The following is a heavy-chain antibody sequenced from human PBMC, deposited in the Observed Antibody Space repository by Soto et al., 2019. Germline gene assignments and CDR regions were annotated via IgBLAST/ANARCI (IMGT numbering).Heavy chain of an antibody. CDR1: GGSISSYY. CDR3: ARTITMVRGVIFWFDP. CDR2: IYYSGST. Sequence: QVQLQESGPGLVKPSETLSLTCTVSGGSISSYYWSWIRQPPGKGLEWIGYIYYSGSTNYNPSLKSRVTISVDTFKNQFSLKLSSVTAADTAVYYCARTITMVRGVIFWFDPWGQGTLVTVSS. J-gene: IGHJ5*02. V-gene: IGHV4-59*01. D-gene: IGHD3-10*01.